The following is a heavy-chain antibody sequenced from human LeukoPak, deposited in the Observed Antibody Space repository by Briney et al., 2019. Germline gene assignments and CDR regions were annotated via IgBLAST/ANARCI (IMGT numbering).Heavy chain of an antibody. CDR2: INPSGGST. CDR1: GYTFTNYY. Sequence: ASVKVSCKASGYTFTNYYFHWVRQAPGQGLEWMGIINPSGGSTSYAQKFQGRVTMTRDTSTSTVYMELSSLRSEDTAVYYCARSEYYYGSGSKRHKGGWFDPWGQGTLVTVSS. V-gene: IGHV1-46*01. J-gene: IGHJ5*02. D-gene: IGHD3-10*01. CDR3: ARSEYYYGSGSKRHKGGWFDP.